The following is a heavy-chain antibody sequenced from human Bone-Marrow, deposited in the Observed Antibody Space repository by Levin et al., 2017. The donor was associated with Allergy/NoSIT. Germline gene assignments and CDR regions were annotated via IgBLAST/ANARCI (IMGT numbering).Heavy chain of an antibody. Sequence: GGSLRLSCAASGFTFSDYYMSWIRQAPGKGLEWVSYISSSGSTIYYADSVKGRFTISRDNAKNSLYLQMNSLRAEDTAVYYCARGWWELPVSWYFDLWGRGTLVTVSS. J-gene: IGHJ2*01. V-gene: IGHV3-11*01. CDR2: ISSSGSTI. CDR1: GFTFSDYY. D-gene: IGHD1-26*01. CDR3: ARGWWELPVSWYFDL.